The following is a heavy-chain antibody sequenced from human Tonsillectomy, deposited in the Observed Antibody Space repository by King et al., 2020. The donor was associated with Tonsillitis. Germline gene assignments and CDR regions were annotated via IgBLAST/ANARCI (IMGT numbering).Heavy chain of an antibody. Sequence: LQLQESGPGVVKPSETLSLTCTVSGGSISSSDHYWAWIRQPPGKGLAWIGFLYYSGTMFYNPTLKSRITISGGTSENSFSLKLSSVTAADTAVYFCARSVSGCFDYWGQGALVTVSS. CDR3: ARSVSGCFDY. J-gene: IGHJ4*02. D-gene: IGHD1-26*01. CDR1: GGSISSSDHY. CDR2: LYYSGTM. V-gene: IGHV4-39*02.